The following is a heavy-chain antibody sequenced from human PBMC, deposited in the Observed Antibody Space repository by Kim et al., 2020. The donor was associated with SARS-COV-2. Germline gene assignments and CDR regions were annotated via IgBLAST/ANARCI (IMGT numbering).Heavy chain of an antibody. CDR2: INTDTGNP. Sequence: ASVKVSCKASGYDFTNYGMNWVRQAPGQGLEWMGWINTDTGNPTYAPGFEGRFVFSLDTSVRTTYLQISDLKAEDSATYYFARDGGYRESGGYYYYYGLDVWGQGTTVTVSS. CDR3: ARDGGYRESGGYYYYYGLDV. V-gene: IGHV7-4-1*02. D-gene: IGHD2-15*01. J-gene: IGHJ6*02. CDR1: GYDFTNYG.